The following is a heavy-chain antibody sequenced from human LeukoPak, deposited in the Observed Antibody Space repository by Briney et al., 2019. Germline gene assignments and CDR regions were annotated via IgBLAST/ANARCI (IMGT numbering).Heavy chain of an antibody. CDR1: GYTFTSYD. Sequence: ASVKVSCKASGYTFTSYDINWVRQATGQGLEWMGWMNPNSGNTGYAQKFQGRVTITRNTSISTAYMELSSLRSEDTAVYYCARGPRGLLWFGESTNFYYYYVDVWGKGTTVTVSS. V-gene: IGHV1-8*03. D-gene: IGHD3-10*01. J-gene: IGHJ6*03. CDR3: ARGPRGLLWFGESTNFYYYYVDV. CDR2: MNPNSGNT.